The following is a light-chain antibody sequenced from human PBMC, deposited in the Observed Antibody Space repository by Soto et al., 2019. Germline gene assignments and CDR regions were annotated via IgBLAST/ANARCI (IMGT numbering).Light chain of an antibody. V-gene: IGLV2-14*01. CDR1: SSDVGTYNY. J-gene: IGLJ3*02. CDR2: DVS. CDR3: SSYTTSNTQV. Sequence: QSALTQPASVSGSPGQSITMSCTGTSSDVGTYNYVSWYQHRPGKAPKLMIYDVSYRPSGVSNRFSGSKSANTASLTISGLQAEDEADYYCSSYTTSNTQVFGGGTKLTVL.